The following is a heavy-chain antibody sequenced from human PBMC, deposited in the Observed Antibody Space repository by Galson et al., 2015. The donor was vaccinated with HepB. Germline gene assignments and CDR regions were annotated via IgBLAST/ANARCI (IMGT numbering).Heavy chain of an antibody. CDR1: GFTFTSSA. V-gene: IGHV1-58*01. D-gene: IGHD2-15*01. CDR3: AAYSGVAAAYDAFDI. J-gene: IGHJ3*02. CDR2: IVVGSGNT. Sequence: SVKVSCKASGFTFTSSAVQWVRQARGQRLEWIGWIVVGSGNTNYARKFQERVTITRDMSTSTAYMELSSLRSEDTAVYYCAAYSGVAAAYDAFDIWGQGTMVTVSS.